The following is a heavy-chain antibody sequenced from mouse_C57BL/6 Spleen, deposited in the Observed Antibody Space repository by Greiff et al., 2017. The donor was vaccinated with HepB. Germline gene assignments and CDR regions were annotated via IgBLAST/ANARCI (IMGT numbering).Heavy chain of an antibody. CDR3: ARERGGSSHWYFDV. CDR2: INPGSGGT. Sequence: QVQLQQSGAELVRPGTSVKVSCKASGYAFTNYLIEWVKQRPGQGLEWIGVINPGSGGTNYNEKFKGKATLTADKSSSTAYMQLSSLTSEDSAVYFCARERGGSSHWYFDVWGTGTTVTVSS. V-gene: IGHV1-54*01. CDR1: GYAFTNYL. J-gene: IGHJ1*03. D-gene: IGHD1-1*01.